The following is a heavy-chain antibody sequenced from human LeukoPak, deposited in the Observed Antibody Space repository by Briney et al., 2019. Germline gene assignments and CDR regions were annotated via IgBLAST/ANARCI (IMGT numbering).Heavy chain of an antibody. D-gene: IGHD6-13*01. V-gene: IGHV4-39*01. CDR2: IYYSGST. Sequence: SETLSLTCTVSGGSISSSSYYWGWIRQPPGKGLEWIGSIYYSGSTYYNPSLKSRVTISVDTSKNQFSLKLSSVTAADTAVYYCARYFEAAAGTDLFDYWGQGTLVTVSS. CDR3: ARYFEAAAGTDLFDY. CDR1: GGSISSSSYY. J-gene: IGHJ4*02.